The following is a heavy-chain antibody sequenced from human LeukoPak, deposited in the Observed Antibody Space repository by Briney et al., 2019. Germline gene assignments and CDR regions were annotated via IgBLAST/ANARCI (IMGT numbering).Heavy chain of an antibody. CDR3: FRDGSYYVDDY. V-gene: IGHV1-8*01. Sequence: ASVKVSCKASGYTFTSYDINWVRQATGQGLEWMGWMNRNSGNTGYAQKFQGRVTMTRNTSISTAYMELSSLRFEDTAVYYCFRDGSYYVDDYWGQGTLVTVSS. D-gene: IGHD1-26*01. J-gene: IGHJ4*02. CDR1: GYTFTSYD. CDR2: MNRNSGNT.